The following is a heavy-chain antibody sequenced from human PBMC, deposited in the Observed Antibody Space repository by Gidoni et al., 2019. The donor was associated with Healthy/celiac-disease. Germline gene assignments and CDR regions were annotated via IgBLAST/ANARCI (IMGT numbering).Heavy chain of an antibody. J-gene: IGHJ4*02. D-gene: IGHD2-8*02. V-gene: IGHV3-23*01. CDR1: GFAFSSYA. CDR3: AKGRRALTGNSHFDY. Sequence: VQLLAAGGGLVQPGGSLRLPCAASGFAFSSYAMRWGRQAPGKGLEWVSAISGSVGSTYYADSVKGRFTISRDNSKNTLYLQMNSLRAEDTAVYYCAKGRRALTGNSHFDYWGQGTLVTVSS. CDR2: ISGSVGST.